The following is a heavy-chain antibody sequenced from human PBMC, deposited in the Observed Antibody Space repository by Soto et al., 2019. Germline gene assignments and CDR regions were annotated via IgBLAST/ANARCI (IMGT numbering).Heavy chain of an antibody. V-gene: IGHV4-30-4*01. CDR1: GDSISSNNNY. Sequence: QVQLQESGPGLVKPSQTLSLTCTVSGDSISSNNNYWSWIRQPPGEGLEWIGFISYSGTTSYSPSLTSRVPLSLDTSKNQFSLSLSSVTAADTAVYYCARGRGYSYGLDPWGQGTLVTVSS. CDR2: ISYSGTT. J-gene: IGHJ5*02. D-gene: IGHD5-18*01. CDR3: ARGRGYSYGLDP.